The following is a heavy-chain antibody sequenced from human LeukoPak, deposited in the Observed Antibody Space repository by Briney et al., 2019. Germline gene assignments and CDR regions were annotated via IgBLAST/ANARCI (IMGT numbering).Heavy chain of an antibody. CDR1: GFTFSSYS. CDR2: ISSSSSYI. V-gene: IGHV3-21*01. CDR3: ARDTGDSSGYYAY. J-gene: IGHJ4*02. D-gene: IGHD3-22*01. Sequence: PGGSLRLSCASSGFTFSSYSINWVRPAPGKGLDWVSSISSSSSYIYYADSVKGRFTISRDNAKNTLYLQMNSLRAEDTAVYYCARDTGDSSGYYAYWGQGTLVTVSS.